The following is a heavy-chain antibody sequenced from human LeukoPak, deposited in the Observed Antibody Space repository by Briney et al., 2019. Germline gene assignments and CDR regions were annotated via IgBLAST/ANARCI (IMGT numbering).Heavy chain of an antibody. CDR2: IKQDGSEK. CDR3: ARDVYIGPSRWGIAVAGTYFDY. D-gene: IGHD6-19*01. Sequence: GGSLRLSCAASGFTFSSYNMNWVRQAPGKGLEWVANIKQDGSEKYYVDSVKGRFTISRDNAKNSLYLQMNSLRAEDTAVYYCARDVYIGPSRWGIAVAGTYFDYWGQGTLVTVSS. J-gene: IGHJ4*02. V-gene: IGHV3-7*01. CDR1: GFTFSSYN.